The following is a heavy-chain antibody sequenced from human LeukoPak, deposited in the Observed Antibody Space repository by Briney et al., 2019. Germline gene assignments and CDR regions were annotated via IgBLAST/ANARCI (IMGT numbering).Heavy chain of an antibody. CDR3: ARGDCSGGSCYPLSDDY. CDR2: IWYDGSNK. V-gene: IGHV3-33*01. Sequence: GGSLRLSCAASGFTFSSYGMHWVRQAPGKGLEWVAVIWYDGSNKYYADSVKGRFTISRDNSKNTLHLQMNSLRAEDTAVYYCARGDCSGGSCYPLSDDYWGQGTLVTVSS. CDR1: GFTFSSYG. J-gene: IGHJ4*02. D-gene: IGHD2-15*01.